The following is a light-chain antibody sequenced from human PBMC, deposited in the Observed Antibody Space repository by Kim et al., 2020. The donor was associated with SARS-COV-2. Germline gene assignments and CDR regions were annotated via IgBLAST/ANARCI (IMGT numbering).Light chain of an antibody. CDR3: GTWDDSLSAVV. J-gene: IGLJ2*01. Sequence: QSALTQPPSVSAAPGQKVIISCSGNSSNIGSNFVSWYSQLPGTAPKFVIYDNNKRPSGIPDRFSGSKSGTSATLGITGLQTGDEADYYCGTWDDSLSAVVFGGGTQLTVL. CDR2: DNN. V-gene: IGLV1-51*01. CDR1: SSNIGSNF.